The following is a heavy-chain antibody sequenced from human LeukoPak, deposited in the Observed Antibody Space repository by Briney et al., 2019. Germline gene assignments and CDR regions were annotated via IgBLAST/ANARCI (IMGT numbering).Heavy chain of an antibody. Sequence: PSQTPSLTCTVSGGSISSGDYYWRWIRQHPGEGLEWIGYIHYSGTIYYNPSLRSRVTILVDTSKNRFSLKLSSVTAADTAVYYCATYYYPSGRYHMFDYWGQGALVTVSS. CDR1: GGSISSGDYY. CDR3: ATYYYPSGRYHMFDY. V-gene: IGHV4-31*03. J-gene: IGHJ4*02. D-gene: IGHD3-10*01. CDR2: IHYSGTI.